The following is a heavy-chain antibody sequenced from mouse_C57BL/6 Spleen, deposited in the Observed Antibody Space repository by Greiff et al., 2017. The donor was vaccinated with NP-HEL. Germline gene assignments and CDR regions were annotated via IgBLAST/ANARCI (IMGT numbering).Heavy chain of an antibody. V-gene: IGHV1-52*01. CDR2: IDPSDSET. CDR3: ARDGNFPAWFAY. Sequence: QVHVKQPGAELVRPGSSVKLSCKASGYTFTSYWMHWVKQRPIQGLEWIGNIDPSDSETHYNQKFKDKATLTVDKSSSTAYMQLSSLTSEDSAVYYCARDGNFPAWFAYWGQGTLVTVSA. D-gene: IGHD2-1*01. J-gene: IGHJ3*01. CDR1: GYTFTSYW.